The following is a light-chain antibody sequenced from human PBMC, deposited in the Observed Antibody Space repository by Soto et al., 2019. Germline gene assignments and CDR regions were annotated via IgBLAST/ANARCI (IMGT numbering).Light chain of an antibody. Sequence: EIVLTQSPGTLSLSPGERATLSCRASQSVSNNYIAWYQQKPGQAPRLLIFGSSDRATGIPDRFSGSGSGTDFTLTISRLEPEDFAVYSCHQYGSSPPYTFGQGTNLAI. CDR3: HQYGSSPPYT. CDR1: QSVSNNY. V-gene: IGKV3-20*01. J-gene: IGKJ2*01. CDR2: GSS.